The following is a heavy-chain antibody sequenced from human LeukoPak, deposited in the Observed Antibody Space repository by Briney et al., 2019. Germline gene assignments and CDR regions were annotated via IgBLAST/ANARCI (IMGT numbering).Heavy chain of an antibody. Sequence: SQTLSPTCTVSGGSISSGSYYWSWIRQPAGKGLEWIGRIYTSGSTNYNPSLKSRVTISVDTSKNQFSLKLSSVTAADTAVYYCARELGYSGSYRDAFDIWGQGTMVTASS. CDR3: ARELGYSGSYRDAFDI. CDR1: GGSISSGSYY. D-gene: IGHD1-26*01. V-gene: IGHV4-61*02. CDR2: IYTSGST. J-gene: IGHJ3*02.